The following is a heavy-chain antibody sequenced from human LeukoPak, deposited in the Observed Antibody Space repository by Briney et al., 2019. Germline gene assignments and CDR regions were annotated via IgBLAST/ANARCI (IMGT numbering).Heavy chain of an antibody. CDR1: GFTFSNYW. J-gene: IGHJ4*02. CDR2: VNPDGSSL. CDR3: ARGGSYGDY. Sequence: GGSLRLSCAASGFTFSNYWMHWVRQVPEKGLGWVSRVNPDGSSLTYANSVKGRFTSSRDNARNTLYLQMNRLRVEDTAVYYCARGGSYGDYWGQGILVTVSS. V-gene: IGHV3-74*01. D-gene: IGHD3-16*01.